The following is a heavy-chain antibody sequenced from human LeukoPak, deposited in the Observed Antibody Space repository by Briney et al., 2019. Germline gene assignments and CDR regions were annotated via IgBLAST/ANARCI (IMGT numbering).Heavy chain of an antibody. CDR1: GFTFSGYS. J-gene: IGHJ4*02. V-gene: IGHV3-48*04. Sequence: GGSLRLSCAASGFTFSGYSLNWVRQAPGKGLEWISYISTAGTTVYYADSVKGRFTISRDNAKNLLYLQMNSLRVKDTAVYYCARDGWFGELDKDHFDYWGQGTLVTVSS. CDR2: ISTAGTTV. D-gene: IGHD3-10*01. CDR3: ARDGWFGELDKDHFDY.